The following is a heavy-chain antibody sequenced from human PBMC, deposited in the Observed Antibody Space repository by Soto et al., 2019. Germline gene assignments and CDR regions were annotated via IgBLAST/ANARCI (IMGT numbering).Heavy chain of an antibody. CDR3: AKDTDWNYVYYFDY. CDR1: GFTFSSYT. V-gene: IGHV3-23*01. D-gene: IGHD1-7*01. CDR2: ISGSGSRT. J-gene: IGHJ4*02. Sequence: HPGGSLRLSCAASGFTFSSYTMSWVRQAPGKGLEWVSAISGSGSRTYYTDSVKGRFTISRDNSKNTLYLQMNSLRAEDTAVYYCAKDTDWNYVYYFDYWGQGTLVTVSS.